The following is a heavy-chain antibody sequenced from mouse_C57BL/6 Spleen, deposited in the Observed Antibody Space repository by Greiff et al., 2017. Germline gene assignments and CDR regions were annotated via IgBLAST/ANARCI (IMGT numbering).Heavy chain of an antibody. V-gene: IGHV1-69*01. J-gene: IGHJ4*01. CDR2: IDPSDSYT. Sequence: VQLQQPGAELVMPGASVKLSCKASGYPFTSYWMHWVKQRPGQGLEWIGEIDPSDSYTNYNQKFKGKSTLTVDKSSSTAYMQPSSLTSEAAAVYYCARGDDGQKEAMDYWGQGTSVTVSS. CDR1: GYPFTSYW. CDR3: ARGDDGQKEAMDY. D-gene: IGHD1-2*01.